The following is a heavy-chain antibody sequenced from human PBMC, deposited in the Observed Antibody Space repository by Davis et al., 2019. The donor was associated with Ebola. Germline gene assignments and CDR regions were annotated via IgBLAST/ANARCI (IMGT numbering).Heavy chain of an antibody. J-gene: IGHJ4*02. CDR1: GYTFTDYY. Sequence: AASVKVSCKASGYTFTDYYIHWVRQAPGQGLEWMGRIHPNTGATNYAQKFQGRVTVTRDTSISTSYMELNRLTSDDTAIYYCVLGRYIAGGYWGQGTLVTVSS. V-gene: IGHV1-2*06. CDR3: VLGRYIAGGY. D-gene: IGHD3-10*01. CDR2: IHPNTGAT.